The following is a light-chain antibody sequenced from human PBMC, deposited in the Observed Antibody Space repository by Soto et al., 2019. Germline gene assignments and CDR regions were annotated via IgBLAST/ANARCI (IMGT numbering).Light chain of an antibody. V-gene: IGLV2-8*01. J-gene: IGLJ3*02. CDR2: EVC. CDR3: SSYAGSNKV. CDR1: SSDVGGYNY. Sequence: QSVLTQPPSASGSPGQSVTISCTGTSSDVGGYNYVSWYQQHPGKAPKLMIYEVCKRPSGVPDRFSGSKSGNTASLTVSGLQAEDEADYYCSSYAGSNKVFGGGTKVTVL.